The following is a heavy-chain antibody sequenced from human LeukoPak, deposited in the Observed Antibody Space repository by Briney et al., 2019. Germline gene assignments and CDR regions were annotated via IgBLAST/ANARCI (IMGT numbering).Heavy chain of an antibody. V-gene: IGHV1-3*01. D-gene: IGHD2-2*01. CDR2: INAGNGNT. CDR3: ARGIVPAAIAFGDAFDI. J-gene: IGHJ3*02. Sequence: ASVKVSCKASGYSFTSHIMHWVRQAPGQRLEWMGWINAGNGNTKYSQKFQGRVTITRDTSASTVYMELRSLRSDDTAVYYCARGIVPAAIAFGDAFDIWGQGTMVTVSS. CDR1: GYSFTSHI.